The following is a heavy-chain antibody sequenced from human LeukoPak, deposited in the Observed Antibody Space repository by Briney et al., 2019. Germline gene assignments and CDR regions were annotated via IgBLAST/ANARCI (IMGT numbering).Heavy chain of an antibody. Sequence: GGSLRLSCVASGFTFSIYAISWVRQAPGKRLEWVSTFSGTSDNTYHADSVKGRFTISRDNSKNTLYLQMHSLRAEDTAVYYCAKRVSRPQYFFDYWGQGTLVTVSS. CDR1: GFTFSIYA. J-gene: IGHJ4*02. CDR3: AKRVSRPQYFFDY. D-gene: IGHD6-19*01. V-gene: IGHV3-23*01. CDR2: FSGTSDNT.